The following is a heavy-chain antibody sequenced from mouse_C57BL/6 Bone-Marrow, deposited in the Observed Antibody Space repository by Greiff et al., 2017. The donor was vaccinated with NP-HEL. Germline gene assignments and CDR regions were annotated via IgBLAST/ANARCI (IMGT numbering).Heavy chain of an antibody. Sequence: VQVVESGAELVRPGTSVKVSCKASGYAFTNYLIEWVKQRPGQGLEWIGVINPGSGGTNYNEKFKGKATLTADKSSSTAYMQLSSLTSEDSAVYFCARGLPYYFDYWGQGTTLTVSS. CDR3: ARGLPYYFDY. CDR1: GYAFTNYL. J-gene: IGHJ2*01. V-gene: IGHV1-54*01. CDR2: INPGSGGT. D-gene: IGHD2-2*01.